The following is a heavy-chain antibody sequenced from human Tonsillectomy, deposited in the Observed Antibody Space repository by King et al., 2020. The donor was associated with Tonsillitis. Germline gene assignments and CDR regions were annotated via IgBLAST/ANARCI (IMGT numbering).Heavy chain of an antibody. V-gene: IGHV2-5*02. CDR2: IFWDDDK. Sequence: TLKESGPTLVKPTQTLTLTCTFSGFSLSTSGVDVGWIRQPPGKALEFLALIFWDDDKRYSPSLKSRLVIAKHTSKNLVVLTMTNMDPVDTATYYCVHVGGTDASNHYYYYMDVWGKGTTVAVSS. D-gene: IGHD1-14*01. CDR1: GFSLSTSGVD. CDR3: VHVGGTDASNHYYYYMDV. J-gene: IGHJ6*03.